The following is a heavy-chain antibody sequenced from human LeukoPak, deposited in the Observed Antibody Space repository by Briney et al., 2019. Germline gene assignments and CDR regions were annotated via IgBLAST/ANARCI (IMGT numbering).Heavy chain of an antibody. CDR3: ARGADHGGSYYPD. CDR2: MKTDGTRI. Sequence: GGSLRLSCAASGFRFSNSWMYWVRHGPGKGPVWVSRMKTDGTRIEYADSEKGRFTISRDNAKNTLFLQMSSLRVEDTAVYYCARGADHGGSYYPDWGQGTRVTVSS. V-gene: IGHV3-74*01. CDR1: GFRFSNSW. J-gene: IGHJ4*02. D-gene: IGHD3-10*01.